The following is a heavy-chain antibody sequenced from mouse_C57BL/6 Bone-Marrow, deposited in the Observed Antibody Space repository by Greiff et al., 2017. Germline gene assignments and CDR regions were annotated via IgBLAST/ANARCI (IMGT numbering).Heavy chain of an antibody. CDR2: IHPNSGST. J-gene: IGHJ3*01. CDR3: IYDGYYRGFFAY. V-gene: IGHV1-64*01. D-gene: IGHD2-3*01. Sequence: QVQLQQPGAELVKPGASVKLSCKASGYTFTSYWMHWVKQRPGQGLEWIGMIHPNSGSTNYNEKFKSKDTLTVDKSSSTAYMQLSSLTSEDSAVYYCIYDGYYRGFFAYWGQGTLVTVSA. CDR1: GYTFTSYW.